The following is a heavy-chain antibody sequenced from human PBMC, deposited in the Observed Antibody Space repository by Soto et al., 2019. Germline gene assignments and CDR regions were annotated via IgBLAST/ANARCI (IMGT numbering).Heavy chain of an antibody. CDR2: IYHTGST. CDR1: GGSVTSLGYS. CDR3: ARVMEQLALDY. Sequence: QLQLQESGSGLVKPSQTLSLTCAVSGGSVTSLGYSWSWIRQPPGKGLEWIGYIYHTGSTYYNPSVKSRVTMSVDTSKNQFSLKLSSVTAADTAVYYCARVMEQLALDYWGQGTLVTVSS. J-gene: IGHJ4*02. V-gene: IGHV4-30-2*01. D-gene: IGHD6-6*01.